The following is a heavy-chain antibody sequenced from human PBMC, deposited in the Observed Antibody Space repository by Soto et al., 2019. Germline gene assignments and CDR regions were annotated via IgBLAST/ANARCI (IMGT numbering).Heavy chain of an antibody. V-gene: IGHV1-69*01. CDR2: ITPVFGTA. CDR3: ARSLEGTTVTNWFDP. D-gene: IGHD4-17*01. Sequence: QVELVQSGAEVKKPGSSVKVSCKASADTFNSYSLSWLRQAPGQRLEWMGGITPVFGTADYAQSFEDRHTTTADDSTSTVYMALSSLRSDDTAVYYCARSLEGTTVTNWFDPWGQGALVTVSS. CDR1: ADTFNSYS. J-gene: IGHJ5*02.